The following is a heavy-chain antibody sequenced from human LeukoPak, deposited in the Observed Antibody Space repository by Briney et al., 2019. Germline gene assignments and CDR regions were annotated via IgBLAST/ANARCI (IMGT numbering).Heavy chain of an antibody. CDR1: GGSISSSSYY. D-gene: IGHD4-11*01. V-gene: IGHV4-39*07. CDR2: IYYSGST. CDR3: ARGYRSRLAWPTVRDQLNWFDP. J-gene: IGHJ5*02. Sequence: PSETLSLTCTVSGGSISSSSYYWGWIRQPPGKGLEWIGSIYYSGSTYYNPSLKSRVTISVDTSKNQFSLKLSSVTAADTAMYYCARGYRSRLAWPTVRDQLNWFDPWGQGTLVTVSS.